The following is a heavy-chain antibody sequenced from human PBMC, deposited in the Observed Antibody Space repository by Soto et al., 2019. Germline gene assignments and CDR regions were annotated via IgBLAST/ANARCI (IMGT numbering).Heavy chain of an antibody. CDR2: IHYSGTT. V-gene: IGHV4-59*01. Sequence: NPSETLSLTCTGSGGSMRNYFWTWIRQPPGKGLEWIGYIHYSGTTSFFPSYNPSLRSRVTISEDTSKNQFSLKLSSVTTADTAVYFCAAGEASSRNLAPYYLDFWGQGTLVTVSS. CDR1: GGSMRNYF. D-gene: IGHD6-13*01. CDR3: AAGEASSRNLAPYYLDF. J-gene: IGHJ4*02.